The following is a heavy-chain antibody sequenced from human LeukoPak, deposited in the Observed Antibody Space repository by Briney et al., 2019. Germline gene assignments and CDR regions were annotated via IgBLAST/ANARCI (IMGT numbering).Heavy chain of an antibody. J-gene: IGHJ3*02. V-gene: IGHV4-59*12. Sequence: PSETLSLTCTVSGGSISSYYWSWIRQPPGKGLEWIGYIYYSGSTNYNPSLKSRVTISVDRSKNQFSLKLSSVTAADTAVYYCARAPHAFDIWGQGTMVTVSS. CDR3: ARAPHAFDI. CDR1: GGSISSYY. CDR2: IYYSGST.